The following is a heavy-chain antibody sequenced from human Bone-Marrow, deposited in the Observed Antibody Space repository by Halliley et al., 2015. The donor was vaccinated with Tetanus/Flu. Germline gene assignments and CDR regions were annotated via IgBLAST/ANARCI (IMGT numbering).Heavy chain of an antibody. J-gene: IGHJ4*02. D-gene: IGHD3-10*01. CDR3: ASRVDYGAHDRDS. Sequence: QLVQSGAEVKEPGESLRISCKASRYSFNTYWIFWVRQKPGKGLEWMGRIDPSDSYTNYGPSFQGHVTITADKSIGTAYLQWTSLKASDTAMYYCASRVDYGAHDRDSWGQGTLVTVSS. V-gene: IGHV5-10-1*01. CDR2: IDPSDSYT. CDR1: RYSFNTYW.